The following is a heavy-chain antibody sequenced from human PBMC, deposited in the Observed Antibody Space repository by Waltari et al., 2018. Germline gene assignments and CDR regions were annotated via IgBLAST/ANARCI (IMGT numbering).Heavy chain of an antibody. CDR3: ARACSGGSCYGALDY. J-gene: IGHJ4*02. V-gene: IGHV3-53*02. CDR2: IYSGGST. D-gene: IGHD2-15*01. CDR1: GFTVSSNY. Sequence: EVQLVETGGGLIQPGGSLRLSCAASGFTVSSNYMSWVRQAPGKGLEWVSVIYSGGSTYYADSVKGRFTISRDNSKNTLYLQMNSLRAEDTAVYYCARACSGGSCYGALDYWGQGTLVTVSS.